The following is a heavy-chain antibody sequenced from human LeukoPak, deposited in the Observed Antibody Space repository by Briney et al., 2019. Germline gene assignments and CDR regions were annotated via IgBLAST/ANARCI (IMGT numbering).Heavy chain of an antibody. CDR1: GFTFSSYW. CDR3: ARDRLLTGTSDV. Sequence: GGSLRLSCAASGFTFSSYWMSWVRQAPGKGLEWVSVIYSGGSTYYADSVKGRFTISRDNSKNTLYLQMNSLRAEDTAVYYCARDRLLTGTSDVWGQGTTVTVSS. J-gene: IGHJ6*02. D-gene: IGHD7-27*01. V-gene: IGHV3-66*01. CDR2: IYSGGST.